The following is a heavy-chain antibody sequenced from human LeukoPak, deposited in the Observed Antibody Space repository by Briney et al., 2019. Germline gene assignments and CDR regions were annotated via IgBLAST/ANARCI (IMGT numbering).Heavy chain of an antibody. CDR3: AKDEAPDYYDSSGYGVAFDI. CDR1: GFTFSSYG. D-gene: IGHD3-22*01. V-gene: IGHV3-33*06. Sequence: GRSLRLSCAASGFTFSSYGMHWVRQAPGKGLEGVAVIWYDGSNKYYADSVKGRFTISRDNSKNTLYLQMSSLRAEDTAVYYCAKDEAPDYYDSSGYGVAFDIWGQGTMVTVSS. CDR2: IWYDGSNK. J-gene: IGHJ3*02.